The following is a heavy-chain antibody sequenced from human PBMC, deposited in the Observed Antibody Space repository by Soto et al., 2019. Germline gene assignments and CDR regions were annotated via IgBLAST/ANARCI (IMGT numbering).Heavy chain of an antibody. V-gene: IGHV4-34*01. CDR3: ARGRVWMLFRLTYFDY. Sequence: PSETLSLTCAVYGGSFSGYYWSWIRQPPGKGLEWIGEINHSGSTNYNPSLKSRVTISVDTSKNQFSLKLSSVTAADTAVYYCARGRVWMLFRLTYFDYWGQGTLVTVSS. D-gene: IGHD2-21*01. J-gene: IGHJ4*02. CDR1: GGSFSGYY. CDR2: INHSGST.